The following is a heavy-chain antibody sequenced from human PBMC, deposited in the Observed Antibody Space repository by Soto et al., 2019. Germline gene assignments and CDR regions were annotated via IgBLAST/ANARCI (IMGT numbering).Heavy chain of an antibody. V-gene: IGHV4-30-4*01. Sequence: SERLYISCTVCDGSISSGAYSWGWTRKPRGKGLEEIDYIYYSGSTYYNPSLKSRVTISVETSKNQFSLNLSSVTAADTAVYYCAKEPVSITIFGVSGMDVWGRGTTVT. CDR2: IYYSGST. J-gene: IGHJ6*01. CDR3: AKEPVSITIFGVSGMDV. CDR1: DGSISSGAYS. D-gene: IGHD3-3*01.